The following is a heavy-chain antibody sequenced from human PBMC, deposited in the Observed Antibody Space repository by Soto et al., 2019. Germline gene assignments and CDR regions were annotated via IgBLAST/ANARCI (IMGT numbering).Heavy chain of an antibody. CDR3: ARHVGDYWYFDL. CDR1: GFSVSISY. CDR2: IYADGHT. Sequence: EVQLVESGGDLVQPGGSLRLSCAVSGFSVSISYMGWVRQAPGKGLEWVSSIYADGHTYYADSVRGRFTIYTDNSKDTLYRQMNSLRVDDTAMYYCARHVGDYWYFDLWGRGTLVTVSS. D-gene: IGHD3-3*01. V-gene: IGHV3-66*04. J-gene: IGHJ2*01.